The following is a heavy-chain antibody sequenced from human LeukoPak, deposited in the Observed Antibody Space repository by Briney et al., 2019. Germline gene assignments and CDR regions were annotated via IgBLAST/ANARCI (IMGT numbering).Heavy chain of an antibody. J-gene: IGHJ4*02. CDR2: ISNNGGST. Sequence: GGSLRLSCSASGFTFSTYAMHWVRQAPGKGLEYVSAISNNGGSTYYADSVKGRFTISRDNSKNTLYLQMSSLRTEDTAVYYCVKALGQWLVYYFDYWGQGTLVTVSS. CDR3: VKALGQWLVYYFDY. CDR1: GFTFSTYA. V-gene: IGHV3-64D*09. D-gene: IGHD6-19*01.